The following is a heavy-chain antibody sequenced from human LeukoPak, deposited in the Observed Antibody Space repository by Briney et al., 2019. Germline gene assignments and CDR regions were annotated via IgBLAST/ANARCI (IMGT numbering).Heavy chain of an antibody. CDR2: IIPIFGTA. CDR3: ASDSPGYDSGSYFAY. V-gene: IGHV1-69*13. D-gene: IGHD2-15*01. Sequence: SVKVSCKASGGTFSSYAISWVRQAPGQGLEWMGGIIPIFGTANYAQKFQGRVTITADESTSTAYMELSSLRSEDTAVYYCASDSPGYDSGSYFAYWGQGTLVTVSS. CDR1: GGTFSSYA. J-gene: IGHJ4*02.